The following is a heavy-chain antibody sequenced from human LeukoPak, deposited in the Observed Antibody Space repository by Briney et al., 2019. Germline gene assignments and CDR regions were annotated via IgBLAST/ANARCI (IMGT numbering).Heavy chain of an antibody. D-gene: IGHD3-10*01. V-gene: IGHV3-23*01. Sequence: TGGSLRLSCAASGFTFNSYAMSWVRQAPGKGLEWVSAISGSGGSRYYADSVKGRFTISRDNSKNTLYLQMNSLRAEDTAVYYCAKDYYYGSGSFYTTGDYWGQGTLVTVSS. CDR3: AKDYYYGSGSFYTTGDY. J-gene: IGHJ4*02. CDR1: GFTFNSYA. CDR2: ISGSGGSR.